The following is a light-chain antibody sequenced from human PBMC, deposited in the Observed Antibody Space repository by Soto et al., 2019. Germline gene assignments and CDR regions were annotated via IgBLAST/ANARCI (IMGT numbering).Light chain of an antibody. V-gene: IGKV1-5*01. CDR3: QQYNSYPYT. Sequence: DIQMTQSPSTLSASVGDRVTITCRASESISSWLAWYQQKPGKAPKVLIYDASSLESGVPSRFSGSGSGTGFTLTISSLQPDDFATYYCQQYNSYPYTFGQGTKVDIK. CDR1: ESISSW. J-gene: IGKJ2*01. CDR2: DAS.